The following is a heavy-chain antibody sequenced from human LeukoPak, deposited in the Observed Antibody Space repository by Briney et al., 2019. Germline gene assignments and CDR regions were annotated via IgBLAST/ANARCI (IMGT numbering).Heavy chain of an antibody. D-gene: IGHD2-15*01. Sequence: PGGSLRLSCAASGFTFSSYAMSWVRQAPGKGLEWVSVIYSGGSTYYADSVKGRFTISRDNSKNTLYLQMNSLRAEDTAVYYCARGYCSGGSCYDFDYWGQGTLVTVSS. J-gene: IGHJ4*02. V-gene: IGHV3-66*01. CDR1: GFTFSSYA. CDR3: ARGYCSGGSCYDFDY. CDR2: IYSGGST.